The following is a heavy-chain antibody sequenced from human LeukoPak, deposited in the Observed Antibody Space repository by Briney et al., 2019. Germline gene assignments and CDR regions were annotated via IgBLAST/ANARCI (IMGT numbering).Heavy chain of an antibody. D-gene: IGHD1-26*01. V-gene: IGHV3-23*01. Sequence: GGSLRLSCAASGFTFSSYGMSWVRQAPGKGLEWVSAISGSGGSTYYADSVKGRFTISRDNSKNTLYLQMNSLRAEDTAVYYCAKDLTSGSYYFDYWGQGTLVTVSS. CDR3: AKDLTSGSYYFDY. J-gene: IGHJ4*02. CDR2: ISGSGGST. CDR1: GFTFSSYG.